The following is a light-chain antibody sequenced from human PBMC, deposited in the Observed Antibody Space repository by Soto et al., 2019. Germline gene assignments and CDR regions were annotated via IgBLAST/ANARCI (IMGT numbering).Light chain of an antibody. V-gene: IGKV1-5*03. CDR3: QHYNSYSEA. CDR2: KAS. Sequence: DIQMTQSPSTLYASVGDRVTITFRASQSISSWLAWYQQKPGKAPKLLIYKASTLKSGVPSRFSGSGSGTEFTLTISSLQPDDFATYYCQHYNSYSEAFGQGTKVDIK. CDR1: QSISSW. J-gene: IGKJ1*01.